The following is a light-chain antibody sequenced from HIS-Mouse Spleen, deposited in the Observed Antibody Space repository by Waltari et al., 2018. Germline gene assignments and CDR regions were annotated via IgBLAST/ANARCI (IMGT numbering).Light chain of an antibody. CDR1: SSDVGGYNH. J-gene: IGLJ2*01. CDR2: EVS. Sequence: QSALTPPPSASGSPGQSVTISCTGTSSDVGGYNHVPWYQQHPGKAPKPMIYEVSKRPSGVPDRFSGSKSGNTASLTVSGLQAEDEADYYCSSYAGSNNWVFGGGTKLTVL. CDR3: SSYAGSNNWV. V-gene: IGLV2-8*01.